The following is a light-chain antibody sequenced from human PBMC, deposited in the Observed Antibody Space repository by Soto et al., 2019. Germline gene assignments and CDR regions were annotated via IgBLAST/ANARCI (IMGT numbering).Light chain of an antibody. J-gene: IGKJ1*01. Sequence: EIVLTHSPGTLSLSPGERATLSCRASQSVSSSSLAWSQQKPGQAPRLLIYGASSRATSIPDRFSGSGSGTDFTLTISRLEPEDFAVYYCQQYGSSPRFGQGTKVDSK. CDR3: QQYGSSPR. CDR2: GAS. CDR1: QSVSSSS. V-gene: IGKV3-20*01.